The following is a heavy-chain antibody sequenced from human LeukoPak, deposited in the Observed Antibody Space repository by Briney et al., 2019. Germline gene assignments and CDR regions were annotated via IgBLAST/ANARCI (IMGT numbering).Heavy chain of an antibody. CDR3: ARDPSAFSGSYDY. CDR1: RFTLSSYW. D-gene: IGHD1-26*01. Sequence: GGSLRLSCAASRFTLSSYWMHWVRQVPGKGLVWVSRMNSDGSSTSYADSVKGRFTISRDNVKNTLYLQMNSLRAEDTAVYFCARDPSAFSGSYDYWGQGTLVTVSS. CDR2: MNSDGSST. V-gene: IGHV3-74*01. J-gene: IGHJ4*02.